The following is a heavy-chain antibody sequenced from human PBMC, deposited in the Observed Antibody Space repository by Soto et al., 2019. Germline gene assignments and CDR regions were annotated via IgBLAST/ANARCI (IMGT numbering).Heavy chain of an antibody. V-gene: IGHV3-30*18. D-gene: IGHD3-22*01. CDR2: ISYDGSNK. CDR1: GFTFSSYG. J-gene: IGHJ6*02. Sequence: PGGSLRLSCAASGFTFSSYGMHWVRQAPGKGLEWVAVISYDGSNKYYADSVKGRFTISRDNSKNTLYLQMNSLRAEDTAVYYCAKVISITMIVVVNGMDVWGQGTTVTVYS. CDR3: AKVISITMIVVVNGMDV.